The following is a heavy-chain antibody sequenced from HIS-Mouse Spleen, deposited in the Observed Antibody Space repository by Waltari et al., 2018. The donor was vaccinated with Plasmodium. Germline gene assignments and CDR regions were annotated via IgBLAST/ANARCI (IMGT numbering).Heavy chain of an antibody. Sequence: QVQLVQSGAEVKKPGASVKVSCKASGYTFTGYYMHWVRQAPGQGLEGMGWINPNMGGTNYAQKFQGRVTRTRDTSSSTAYMELSRLRSDDTAVYYCARVLGYKAAAGTFVEYFQHWGQGTLVTVSS. V-gene: IGHV1-2*02. D-gene: IGHD6-13*01. CDR3: ARVLGYKAAAGTFVEYFQH. J-gene: IGHJ1*01. CDR1: GYTFTGYY. CDR2: INPNMGGT.